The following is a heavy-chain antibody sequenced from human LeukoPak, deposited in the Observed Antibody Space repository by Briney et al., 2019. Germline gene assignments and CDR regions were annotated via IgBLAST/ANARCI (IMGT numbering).Heavy chain of an antibody. J-gene: IGHJ5*02. CDR2: INHSGST. Sequence: PSETLSLTCTVSGGSISSSSYYWSWIRQPPGKGLEWIGEINHSGSTNYNPSLKSRVTISVDTSKNQFSLKLSSVTAADTAVYYCARGSGYCSSTSCWRNWFDPWGQGTLVTVSS. V-gene: IGHV4-39*07. CDR3: ARGSGYCSSTSCWRNWFDP. CDR1: GGSISSSSYY. D-gene: IGHD2-2*03.